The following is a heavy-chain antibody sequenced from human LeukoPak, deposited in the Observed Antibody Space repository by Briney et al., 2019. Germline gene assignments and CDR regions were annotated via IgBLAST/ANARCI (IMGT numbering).Heavy chain of an antibody. CDR3: ATDRNYAWAGGFGY. CDR1: GGTFSSYA. Sequence: ASVKVSCKASGGTFSSYAISWVRPAPGQGLEWMGGFDPEDGETIYAQKFQGRVTMTEDTSTDTAYMELSSLRSEDTAVYYCATDRNYAWAGGFGYWGQGTLVTVSS. V-gene: IGHV1-24*01. J-gene: IGHJ4*02. CDR2: FDPEDGET. D-gene: IGHD3-16*01.